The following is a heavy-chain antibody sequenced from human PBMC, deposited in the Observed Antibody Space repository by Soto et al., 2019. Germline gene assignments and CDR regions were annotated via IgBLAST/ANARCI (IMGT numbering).Heavy chain of an antibody. CDR2: ISYDGSNK. D-gene: IGHD5-18*01. V-gene: IGHV3-30*18. J-gene: IGHJ6*02. CDR3: AKDAALAGYGDLYYYYGMDV. Sequence: QVQLVESGGGVVQPGRSLRLSCAASGFTFSSYGMHWVRQAPGKGLEWVAVISYDGSNKYYADSVKGRFTISRDNSKNTLYLQMSSLRAEDTAVYYCAKDAALAGYGDLYYYYGMDVWGQGTTVTVSS. CDR1: GFTFSSYG.